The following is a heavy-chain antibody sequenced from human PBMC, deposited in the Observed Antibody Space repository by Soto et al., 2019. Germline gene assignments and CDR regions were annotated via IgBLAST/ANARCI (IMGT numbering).Heavy chain of an antibody. J-gene: IGHJ6*02. CDR3: ARVGISGPYIISWYYYYYYVMDV. CDR1: GGTFSSYA. D-gene: IGHD6-13*01. Sequence: ASVKVSCKASGGTFSSYAISWVRQAPGQGLEWMGGIIPIFGTANYAQKFQGRVTITADESTSTAYMELSSLRSEDTAVYYCARVGISGPYIISWYYYYYYVMDVCGQGSTVTVYS. V-gene: IGHV1-69*13. CDR2: IIPIFGTA.